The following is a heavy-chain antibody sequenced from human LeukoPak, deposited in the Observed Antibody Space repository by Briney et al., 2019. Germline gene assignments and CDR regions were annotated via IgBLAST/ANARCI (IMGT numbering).Heavy chain of an antibody. V-gene: IGHV3-66*01. J-gene: IGHJ5*02. Sequence: GGSLGLSCAASGFPLSSNYMSWVRQAPGKGLEWISVIYSGGSTNYADSVKGRFTISRDNSKNTLYLQKNSLRAEDTAVYYCARDRCSGGGCYPGGNWFDPWGQGTLVTVSS. CDR2: IYSGGST. CDR1: GFPLSSNY. CDR3: ARDRCSGGGCYPGGNWFDP. D-gene: IGHD2-15*01.